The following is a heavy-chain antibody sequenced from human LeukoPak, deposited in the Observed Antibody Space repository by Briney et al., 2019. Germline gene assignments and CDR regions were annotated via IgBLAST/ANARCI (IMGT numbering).Heavy chain of an antibody. CDR3: ARAVDYYGSGSYHYYFDY. D-gene: IGHD3-10*01. CDR2: IGTAGDT. J-gene: IGHJ4*02. V-gene: IGHV3-13*01. CDR1: GFTFSSYA. Sequence: AGGSLRLSCAASGFTFSSYAMHWVRQATGKGLEWVSAIGTAGDTYYPGSVKGRFAISRENAKNSLYLQMNSLRAGDTAVYYCARAVDYYGSGSYHYYFDYWGQGTLVTVSS.